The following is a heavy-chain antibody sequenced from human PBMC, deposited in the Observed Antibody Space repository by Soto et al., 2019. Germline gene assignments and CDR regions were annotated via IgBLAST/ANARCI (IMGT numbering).Heavy chain of an antibody. D-gene: IGHD3-16*02. V-gene: IGHV1-24*01. CDR1: GYTLTELS. Sequence: EASVKVSCKVSGYTLTELSMHWVRQAPGKGLEWMGGFDPEDGETIYAQKFQGRVTMTEDTSTDTAYMELSSLRSEDTAVYYCAAGGVIVIDPYFDYRGQGTLVTVSS. J-gene: IGHJ4*02. CDR2: FDPEDGET. CDR3: AAGGVIVIDPYFDY.